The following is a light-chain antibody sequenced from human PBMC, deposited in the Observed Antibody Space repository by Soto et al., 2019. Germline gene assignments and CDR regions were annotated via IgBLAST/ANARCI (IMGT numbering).Light chain of an antibody. CDR3: QRYNDWPPWT. Sequence: EIVMTQSPATLSVSPGERATLFCRASQNVGTSLAWYQQIPGQPPRLLIHGASIRATGVPARFTGSGSGTDFTLTISGLQSEYLAVDYCQRYNDWPPWTFGQGTKVEIK. CDR2: GAS. CDR1: QNVGTS. J-gene: IGKJ1*01. V-gene: IGKV3-15*01.